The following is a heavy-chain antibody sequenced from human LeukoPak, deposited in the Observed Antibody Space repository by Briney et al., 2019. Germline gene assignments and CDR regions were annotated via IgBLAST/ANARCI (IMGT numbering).Heavy chain of an antibody. V-gene: IGHV4-59*08. CDR3: ASYGSGTGDWFDP. D-gene: IGHD3-10*01. Sequence: SSETLSLTCTVSGGSISSYYWSWIRQPPGKGLEWIGYIYYSGSTNYNPSLKSRVTISVDTSKNQFSLKLSSVTAADTAVYYCASYGSGTGDWFDPWGQGTLVTVSS. J-gene: IGHJ5*02. CDR2: IYYSGST. CDR1: GGSISSYY.